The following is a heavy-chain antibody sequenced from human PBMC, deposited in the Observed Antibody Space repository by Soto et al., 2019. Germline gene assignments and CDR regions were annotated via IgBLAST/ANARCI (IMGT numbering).Heavy chain of an antibody. CDR3: AREYCRGGSCYSPIPYYYYYMDV. CDR1: GFTFSSYW. D-gene: IGHD2-15*01. CDR2: IKQDGSEK. Sequence: GGSLRLSCAASGFTFSSYWMSWVRQAPGKGLEWVANIKQDGSEKYYVDSVKGRFTISRDNAKNSLYLQMNSLRAEDTAVYYCAREYCRGGSCYSPIPYYYYYMDVWGKGTTVTVP. V-gene: IGHV3-7*01. J-gene: IGHJ6*03.